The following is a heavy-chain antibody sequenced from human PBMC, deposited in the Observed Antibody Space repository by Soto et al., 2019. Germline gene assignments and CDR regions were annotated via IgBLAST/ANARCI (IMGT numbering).Heavy chain of an antibody. D-gene: IGHD1-26*01. CDR3: AKSEAIVGATFDY. Sequence: PGGSLRLSCAASGFPFRSYGMHWVRQPLGKGLEWVAVISYDGNDKSYADSVKGRFTISRDNAKNSLYLQMNSLRAEDTALYYCAKSEAIVGATFDYWGQGTLVTVSS. CDR1: GFPFRSYG. CDR2: ISYDGNDK. V-gene: IGHV3-30*18. J-gene: IGHJ4*02.